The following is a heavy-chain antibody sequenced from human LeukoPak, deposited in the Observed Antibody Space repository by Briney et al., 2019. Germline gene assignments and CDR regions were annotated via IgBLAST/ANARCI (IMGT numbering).Heavy chain of an antibody. CDR2: MFHSGDT. J-gene: IGHJ4*02. D-gene: IGHD4-17*01. CDR1: GYSIRSGSY. CDR3: AKVGSYGDYARHDY. V-gene: IGHV4-38-2*01. Sequence: SETLSLTCDVSGYSIRSGSYWGWIRQPPGKGLEWIGCMFHSGDTYHNPSLKSRVTISADTSKNQFSLKLTSVTAADTAVYYCAKVGSYGDYARHDYWGQGILVTVSS.